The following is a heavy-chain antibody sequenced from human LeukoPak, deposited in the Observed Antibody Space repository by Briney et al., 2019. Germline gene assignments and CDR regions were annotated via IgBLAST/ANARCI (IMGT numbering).Heavy chain of an antibody. V-gene: IGHV3-30*18. D-gene: IGHD3-10*01. CDR2: ISYDGSYK. CDR1: GFTFSTYA. CDR3: AKDLRISMIRSFDY. Sequence: QPGGSLRLSCAASGFTFSTYAMHWARQAPGKGLEWVAVISYDGSYKYYADSVKGRFTISRDNSKNTLYLQMNSLRAEDTAVYYCAKDLRISMIRSFDYWGQGTLVTVSS. J-gene: IGHJ4*02.